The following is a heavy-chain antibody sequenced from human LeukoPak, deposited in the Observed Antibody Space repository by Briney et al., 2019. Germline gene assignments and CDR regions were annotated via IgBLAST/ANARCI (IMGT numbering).Heavy chain of an antibody. D-gene: IGHD2-2*01. Sequence: SSETLSLTCTVSGGSISSSSYYWGWIRQPPGKGLEWIGSIYYSRSTYYNPSLKSRVTISVDTSKNQFSLKLSSVTAADTAVYYCARQVLEWALIVVVPAALLDYWGQGTLVTVSS. CDR1: GGSISSSSYY. CDR2: IYYSRST. CDR3: ARQVLEWALIVVVPAALLDY. V-gene: IGHV4-39*01. J-gene: IGHJ4*02.